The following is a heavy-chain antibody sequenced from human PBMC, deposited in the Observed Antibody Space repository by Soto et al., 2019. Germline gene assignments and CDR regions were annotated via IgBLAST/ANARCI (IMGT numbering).Heavy chain of an antibody. D-gene: IGHD6-19*01. J-gene: IGHJ6*03. CDR3: ARDPTGRGWNGYYYYYYMDV. Sequence: GGSLRLSCAASGFTFSSYGMHWVRQAPGKGLEWVAVISYDGSNKYYADSVKGRFTISRDNSKNTLYLQMNSLRAEDTAVYYCARDPTGRGWNGYYYYYYMDVWGKGTTVTVPS. V-gene: IGHV3-30*03. CDR2: ISYDGSNK. CDR1: GFTFSSYG.